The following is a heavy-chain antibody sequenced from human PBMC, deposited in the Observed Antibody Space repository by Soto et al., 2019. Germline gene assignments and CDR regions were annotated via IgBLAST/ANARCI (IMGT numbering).Heavy chain of an antibody. J-gene: IGHJ4*02. CDR1: GITFNNYD. CDR3: AKLPY. Sequence: EVQLLESGGGLVQPGGCLRISCAASGITFNNYDMSWVRQAPGKGLEWVSTISGSGGNTYYADSVKGRFTISRDNSKNTLYLQMNGLRAEDTAVYYCAKLPYWGQGTLVTVSS. CDR2: ISGSGGNT. V-gene: IGHV3-23*01.